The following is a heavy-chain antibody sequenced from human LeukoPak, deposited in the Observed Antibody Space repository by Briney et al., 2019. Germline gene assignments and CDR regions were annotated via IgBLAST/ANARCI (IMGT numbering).Heavy chain of an antibody. CDR2: ISYDGSNK. Sequence: GGSLRLSCAASGFTFSSYGMHWVRQAPGKGLEWVAVISYDGSNKYYADSVKGRFTISRDNSKNTLYLQMNSLRAEDTAVYYCARDFVRPPHYYYYGMDVWGQGTTVTVSS. D-gene: IGHD6-6*01. V-gene: IGHV3-30*03. J-gene: IGHJ6*02. CDR3: ARDFVRPPHYYYYGMDV. CDR1: GFTFSSYG.